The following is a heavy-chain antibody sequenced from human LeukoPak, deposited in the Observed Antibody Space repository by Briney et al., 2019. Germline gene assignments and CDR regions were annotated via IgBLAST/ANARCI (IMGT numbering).Heavy chain of an antibody. D-gene: IGHD1-26*01. V-gene: IGHV4-39*01. J-gene: IGHJ4*02. CDR3: AAQWVPFDY. CDR2: IYYSGST. CDR1: VGSISIGSNY. Sequence: PSGTLSLTSTVSVGSISIGSNYWGWISHPPGKWLECNGSIYYSGSTYYNPSLKSLVTISVDTSKNLFSLKLSSVTAADTAVYYCAAQWVPFDYWGQGTLVTVSS.